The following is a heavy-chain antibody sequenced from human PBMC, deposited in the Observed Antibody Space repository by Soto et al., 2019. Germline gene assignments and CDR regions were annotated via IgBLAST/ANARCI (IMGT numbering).Heavy chain of an antibody. CDR3: ARLGSRGCYYYYMDV. D-gene: IGHD6-19*01. CDR1: GGSISSYY. Sequence: SETLSLTCTVSGGSISSYYWSWIRQPPGKGLEWIGYIYYSGSTNYNPSLESRVTISVDTSKNQFSLMLISVTAADTAVYYCARLGSRGCYYYYMDVWGKGTTVTVSS. CDR2: IYYSGST. J-gene: IGHJ6*03. V-gene: IGHV4-59*08.